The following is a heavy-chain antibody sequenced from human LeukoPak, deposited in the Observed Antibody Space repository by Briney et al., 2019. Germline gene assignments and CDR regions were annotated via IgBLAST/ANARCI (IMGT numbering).Heavy chain of an antibody. Sequence: GASVKVSCKASGYTFTGYYMHWVRQAPGQGLEWMGWISAYNGNTNYAQKLQGRVTMTTDTSTSTAYMELRSLGSDDTAVYYCARVRGEQGFDYWGQGTLVTVSS. CDR3: ARVRGEQGFDY. D-gene: IGHD1/OR15-1a*01. J-gene: IGHJ4*02. V-gene: IGHV1-18*04. CDR1: GYTFTGYY. CDR2: ISAYNGNT.